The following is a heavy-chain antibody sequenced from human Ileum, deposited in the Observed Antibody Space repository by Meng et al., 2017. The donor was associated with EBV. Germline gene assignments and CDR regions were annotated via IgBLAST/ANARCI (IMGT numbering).Heavy chain of an antibody. Sequence: QVHIPQWGAGLLKPSQTLSPTCTVYGGSFSAYYWGWIRQPPGKGLEWIGSIYYSGSTYYNPSLKSRVTISVDTSKNQFSLKLSSVTAADTAVYYCARDRSGSYYSPTFDYWGQGTLVTVSS. CDR2: IYYSGST. V-gene: IGHV4-34*01. D-gene: IGHD3-10*01. CDR3: ARDRSGSYYSPTFDY. CDR1: GGSFSAYY. J-gene: IGHJ4*02.